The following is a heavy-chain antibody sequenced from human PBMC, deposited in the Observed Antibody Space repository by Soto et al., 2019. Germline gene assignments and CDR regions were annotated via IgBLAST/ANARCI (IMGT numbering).Heavy chain of an antibody. CDR3: ARRDCSSTSCPIDY. V-gene: IGHV4-34*01. CDR2: INHSGST. Sequence: SETLSLTCAVYGGSFSGYYWSWIRQPPGKGLEWIGEINHSGSTNYNPSLKSRVIISVDTSKNQFSLKLSSVTAADTAVYYCARRDCSSTSCPIDYWGQGTLVTVSS. CDR1: GGSFSGYY. D-gene: IGHD2-2*01. J-gene: IGHJ4*02.